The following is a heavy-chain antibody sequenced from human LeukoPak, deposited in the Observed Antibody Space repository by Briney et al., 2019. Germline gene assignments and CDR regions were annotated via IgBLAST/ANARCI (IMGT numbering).Heavy chain of an antibody. CDR1: GFTFSSYW. J-gene: IGHJ5*02. D-gene: IGHD6-6*01. Sequence: GGSLRLSCAASGFTFSSYWMSWVRQAPGKGLEWVANIKQDGSEKYYVDSVKGRFTIPRDNAKNSLYLQMNSLRVEDTAVYYCAREVAARRLGSWFDPWGQGTLVTVSS. V-gene: IGHV3-7*01. CDR2: IKQDGSEK. CDR3: AREVAARRLGSWFDP.